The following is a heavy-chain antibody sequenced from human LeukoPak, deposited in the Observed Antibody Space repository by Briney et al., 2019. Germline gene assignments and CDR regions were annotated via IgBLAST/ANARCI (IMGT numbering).Heavy chain of an antibody. CDR1: GFSFGDYA. V-gene: IGHV3-43D*04. J-gene: IGHJ1*01. D-gene: IGHD3-10*01. CDR3: TKEFFPSGSPWLGFFQQ. Sequence: AESLTLSCTVSGFSFGDYAMSWVRHAPGKGLEWVALISWGASRTYYADSVKGRFTISRDTSKQSLCLQMNSLSAEATDFYYGTKEFFPSGSPWLGFFQQWGQGTLVTVSS. CDR2: ISWGASRT.